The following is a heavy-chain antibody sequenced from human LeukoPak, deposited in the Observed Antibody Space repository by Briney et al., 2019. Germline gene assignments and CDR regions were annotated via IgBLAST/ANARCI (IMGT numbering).Heavy chain of an antibody. CDR1: GGSISGYY. CDR3: ARMYDSSGYYYPFDY. D-gene: IGHD3-22*01. V-gene: IGHV4-59*08. CDR2: IYYTGST. Sequence: PSETLSLTCIVSGGSISGYYWNWIRQPPGKGLEWIGYIYYTGSTNYNPSLKSRVTISVDASNNHFSLKLSSVTAADTAVYYCARMYDSSGYYYPFDYWGQGTLVTVSS. J-gene: IGHJ4*02.